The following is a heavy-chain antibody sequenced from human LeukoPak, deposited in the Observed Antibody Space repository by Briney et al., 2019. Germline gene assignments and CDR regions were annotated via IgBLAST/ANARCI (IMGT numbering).Heavy chain of an antibody. CDR1: GFTFRSYW. Sequence: GGSLRLSCAGSGFTFRSYWMNWVRQAPGKGLEWLAIIKQDGTEKHYKGSVEGRFTISRDNAKNSLHLQMNSLRAEDTAVYYCAGGSGYLITSWGQGTVVTVSS. D-gene: IGHD3-9*01. V-gene: IGHV3-7*01. CDR3: AGGSGYLITS. CDR2: IKQDGTEK. J-gene: IGHJ5*02.